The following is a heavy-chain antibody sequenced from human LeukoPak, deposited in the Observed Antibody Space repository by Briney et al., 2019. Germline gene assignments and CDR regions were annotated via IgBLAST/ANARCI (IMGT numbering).Heavy chain of an antibody. Sequence: PGGSLRLSCAASGFTFSSYAMHWVRQAPGKGLEWVSSISSSSSYIYYADSVKGRFTISRDNAKNSLYLQMNSLRAEDTAVYYCARVSTVATIRFDYYYYMDVWGKGTTVTVSS. CDR2: ISSSSSYI. J-gene: IGHJ6*03. CDR1: GFTFSSYA. D-gene: IGHD5-12*01. V-gene: IGHV3-21*01. CDR3: ARVSTVATIRFDYYYYMDV.